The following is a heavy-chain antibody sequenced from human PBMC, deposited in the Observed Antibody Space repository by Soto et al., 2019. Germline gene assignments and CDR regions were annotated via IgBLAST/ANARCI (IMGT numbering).Heavy chain of an antibody. CDR1: GYTFTGYY. CDR3: ARDLLRWYDYGWGSYRSVAFDI. CDR2: INPNSGGT. Sequence: GASVKVSCKASGYTFTGYYMHWVRQAPGQGLEWMGWINPNSGGTNYAQKFQGWVTMTRDTSISTAYMELSRLRSDDTAVYYCARDLLRWYDYGWGSYRSVAFDIWGQGTMVTVSS. J-gene: IGHJ3*02. D-gene: IGHD3-16*02. V-gene: IGHV1-2*04.